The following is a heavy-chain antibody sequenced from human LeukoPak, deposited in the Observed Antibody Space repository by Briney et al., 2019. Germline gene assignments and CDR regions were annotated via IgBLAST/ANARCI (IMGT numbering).Heavy chain of an antibody. Sequence: GGSLRLSCAASGFTFSSYAMSWVRQAPGKGLEWVSAISGSGGSTYYADSVKGRFTISRDNSKNTLYLQMNSLRAEDTAGYYCAKGSRADYGDYETYFDYWGQGTLVTVSS. J-gene: IGHJ4*02. CDR2: ISGSGGST. CDR3: AKGSRADYGDYETYFDY. V-gene: IGHV3-23*01. D-gene: IGHD4-17*01. CDR1: GFTFSSYA.